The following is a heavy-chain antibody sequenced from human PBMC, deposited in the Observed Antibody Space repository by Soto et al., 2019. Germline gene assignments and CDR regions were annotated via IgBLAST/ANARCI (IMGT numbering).Heavy chain of an antibody. V-gene: IGHV1-69*13. CDR1: GGTFSSYA. J-gene: IGHJ6*02. D-gene: IGHD2-2*01. CDR2: IIPIFGTA. CDR3: ARKLGYCSSTSCYMDV. Sequence: SVKVSCKASGGTFSSYAISWVRQAPGQGLEWMGGIIPIFGTADYAQKFQGRVTITADESTSTAYMELSSLRSEDTAVYYCARKLGYCSSTSCYMDVWGQGTTVTVSS.